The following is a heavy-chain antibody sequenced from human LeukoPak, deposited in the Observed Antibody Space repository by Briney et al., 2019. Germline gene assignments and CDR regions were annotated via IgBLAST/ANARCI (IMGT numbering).Heavy chain of an antibody. CDR2: INPSGGST. V-gene: IGHV1-46*01. Sequence: ASVKVSCKASGYTFTSYYMHWVRQAPGQGLEWRGIINPSGGSTSYAQKFQGRVTMTRDTSTSTVYMELSSLRSEDTAVYYCAGSIVGAESFMDVWGQGTTVTVSS. CDR3: AGSIVGAESFMDV. J-gene: IGHJ6*02. CDR1: GYTFTSYY. D-gene: IGHD1-26*01.